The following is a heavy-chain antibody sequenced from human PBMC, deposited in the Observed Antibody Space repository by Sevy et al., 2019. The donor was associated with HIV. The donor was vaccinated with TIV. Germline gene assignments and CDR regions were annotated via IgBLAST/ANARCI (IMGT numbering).Heavy chain of an antibody. CDR3: ARPAYSGTYTPVH. Sequence: GESLKISCKGSGYSFSSYWIAWVRQMPGKGLEWVGIIYPGDSDTRYCPSFQGQVTISAEKSINNAFLPWSSLEASDTAVYYCARPAYSGTYTPVHWGQGTLVTVS. CDR1: GYSFSSYW. J-gene: IGHJ4*02. D-gene: IGHD1-26*01. V-gene: IGHV5-51*01. CDR2: IYPGDSDT.